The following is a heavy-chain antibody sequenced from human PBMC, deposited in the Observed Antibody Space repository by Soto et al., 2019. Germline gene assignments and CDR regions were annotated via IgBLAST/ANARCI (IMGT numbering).Heavy chain of an antibody. V-gene: IGHV1-18*01. J-gene: IGHJ6*02. D-gene: IGHD2-15*01. CDR2: ISAYNGNT. CDR3: AGRYCSGGSCYDAYYYGMDV. Sequence: QVQLVQSGAEVKKPGASVKVSCKASGYTFTSYGISWVRQAPGQWLEWMGWISAYNGNTNYAQKLQGRVTMTTDTSTSTAYMELRSLRSDDTAVYFCAGRYCSGGSCYDAYYYGMDVWGQGTTVTVSS. CDR1: GYTFTSYG.